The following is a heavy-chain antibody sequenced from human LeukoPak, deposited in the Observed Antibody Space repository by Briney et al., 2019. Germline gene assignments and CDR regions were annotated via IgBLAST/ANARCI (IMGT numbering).Heavy chain of an antibody. CDR1: GGSISSSSYY. V-gene: IGHV4-39*07. D-gene: IGHD6-13*01. CDR2: IYYSGST. Sequence: PSETLSLTCTVSGGSISSSSYYWGWIRQPPGKGLEWIGSIYYSGSTYYNPSLKSRVTISVDTSKNQFSLKLSSVTAADTAVYYCARAPGSSWYNWFDPWGQGTLVTVSS. CDR3: ARAPGSSWYNWFDP. J-gene: IGHJ5*02.